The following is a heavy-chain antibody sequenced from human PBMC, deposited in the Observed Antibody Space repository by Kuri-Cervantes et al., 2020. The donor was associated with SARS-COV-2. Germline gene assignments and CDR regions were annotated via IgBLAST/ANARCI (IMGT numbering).Heavy chain of an antibody. J-gene: IGHJ4*02. CDR2: FDPEDGET. Sequence: ASVKVSCKASGGTFSSYAISWVRQAPGKGLEWMGGFDPEDGETIYAQKFQGRVTMTEDTSTDTAYMELSSLRSEDTAVYYCATVAGAIVGAMAYWGQGTLVTVSS. V-gene: IGHV1-24*01. D-gene: IGHD1-26*01. CDR1: GGTFSSYA. CDR3: ATVAGAIVGAMAY.